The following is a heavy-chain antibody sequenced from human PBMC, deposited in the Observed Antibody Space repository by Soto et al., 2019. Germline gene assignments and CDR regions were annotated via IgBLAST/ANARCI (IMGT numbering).Heavy chain of an antibody. CDR3: ARDLGYDYYYYGMDV. CDR1: GFTFSSYS. D-gene: IGHD5-12*01. Sequence: GGSLRLSCAASGFTFSSYSMNWVRQAPVKGLEWVSSISSSSSYIYYADSVKGRFTISRDNAKNSLYLQMNSLRAEDTAVYYCARDLGYDYYYYGMDVWGQGTTVTVSS. CDR2: ISSSSSYI. J-gene: IGHJ6*02. V-gene: IGHV3-21*01.